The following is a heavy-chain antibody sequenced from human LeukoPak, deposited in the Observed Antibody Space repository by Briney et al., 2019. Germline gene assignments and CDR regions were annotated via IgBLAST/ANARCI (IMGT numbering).Heavy chain of an antibody. CDR2: ISYDGSNK. CDR3: ANSHSRGWHR. Sequence: PGGSLRLSCAASGFTFSSYGMHWVRQAPGKGLEWVAVISYDGSNKYYADSVKGRFTISRDNSKNTLYLQMNSLRAEDTAVYYCANSHSRGWHRWGQGTLVTVSS. CDR1: GFTFSSYG. D-gene: IGHD6-19*01. V-gene: IGHV3-30*18. J-gene: IGHJ4*02.